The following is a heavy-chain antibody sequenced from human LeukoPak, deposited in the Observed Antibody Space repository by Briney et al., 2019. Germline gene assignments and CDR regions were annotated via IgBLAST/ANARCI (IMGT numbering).Heavy chain of an antibody. CDR2: ISSSGSYI. J-gene: IGHJ4*02. CDR1: GFPFSSYS. Sequence: PGGSLRLSCAASGFPFSSYSMNWVRQAPGKGLEWVSSISSSGSYIYYADSVKGRFTISRDNAKNSLYLQMNSLRAEDTAVYYCARGLYCSSTSCYSGDYWGQGTLVTVSS. CDR3: ARGLYCSSTSCYSGDY. D-gene: IGHD2-2*01. V-gene: IGHV3-21*01.